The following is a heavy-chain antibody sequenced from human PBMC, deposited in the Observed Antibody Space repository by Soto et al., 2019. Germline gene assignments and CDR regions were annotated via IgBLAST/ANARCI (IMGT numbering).Heavy chain of an antibody. CDR1: GFTFSSYA. CDR3: ARGWTFDL. Sequence: GESLKISCAASGFTFSSYAMSWVRQAPGKGLEWVSGINGGGDSTYFADSVRGRFTISRDNSKNTLFLQMNSLRAEDTAVYYCARGWTFDLWGQGTLVTVSS. V-gene: IGHV3-23*01. D-gene: IGHD1-1*01. J-gene: IGHJ4*02. CDR2: INGGGDST.